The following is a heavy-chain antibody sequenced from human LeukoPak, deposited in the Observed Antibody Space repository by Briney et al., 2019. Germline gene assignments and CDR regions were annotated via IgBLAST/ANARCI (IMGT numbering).Heavy chain of an antibody. D-gene: IGHD5/OR15-5a*01. CDR2: IYSSGST. CDR1: GASISSHY. V-gene: IGHV4-59*11. CDR3: ASSTTLQQVDY. J-gene: IGHJ4*02. Sequence: SETLSLPCTVSGASISSHYCNWIRQSPGKGLEWIGYIYSSGSTQYIPSVKRRVTISMNKFKNQFTLRLTAVSAADTAVYYCASSTTLQQVDYWGQGTQVTVSS.